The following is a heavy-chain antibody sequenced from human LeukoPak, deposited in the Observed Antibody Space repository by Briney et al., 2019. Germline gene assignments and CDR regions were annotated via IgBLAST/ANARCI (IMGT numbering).Heavy chain of an antibody. V-gene: IGHV3-23*01. CDR1: GFTFTNYA. Sequence: PGGSLRLSCAASGFTFTNYAMGWVRQAPGKGLEWVSAISAGGGGTYYADSVKGRFTISRDNSKSTLYLQMNSLRAEDTAIYFCAKDLRSGSNYGFFDYWGQGTLVTVSS. CDR2: ISAGGGGT. J-gene: IGHJ4*02. D-gene: IGHD3-10*01. CDR3: AKDLRSGSNYGFFDY.